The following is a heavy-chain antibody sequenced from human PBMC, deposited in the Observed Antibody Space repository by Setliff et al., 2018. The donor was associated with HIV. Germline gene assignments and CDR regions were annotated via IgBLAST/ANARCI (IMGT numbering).Heavy chain of an antibody. V-gene: IGHV3-7*01. CDR1: RFDFNNYW. Sequence: GGSLRLSCAASRFDFNNYWMCWVRQAPGKGLEWVANIDQDGSEKSYVDSVKGRFTISRDNAKNSMDLQMNSLRADDTAIYYCARKLRPGHGVDVWGQGTTVTVSS. J-gene: IGHJ6*02. CDR2: IDQDGSEK. D-gene: IGHD3-10*01. CDR3: ARKLRPGHGVDV.